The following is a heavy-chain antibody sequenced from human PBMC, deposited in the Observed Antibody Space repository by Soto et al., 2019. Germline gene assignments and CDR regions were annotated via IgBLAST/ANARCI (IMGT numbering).Heavy chain of an antibody. Sequence: ASVKVSCKASGYTFTSYYMHWVRQAPGQGLEWMGIINPSGGNTAYAQKFQGRVTMTRDTSKSTAFMELSSLTSEDTAVYYCARGPRNWGVDYWGQGTLVTVSS. CDR3: ARGPRNWGVDY. D-gene: IGHD7-27*01. J-gene: IGHJ4*02. CDR1: GYTFTSYY. CDR2: INPSGGNT. V-gene: IGHV1-46*01.